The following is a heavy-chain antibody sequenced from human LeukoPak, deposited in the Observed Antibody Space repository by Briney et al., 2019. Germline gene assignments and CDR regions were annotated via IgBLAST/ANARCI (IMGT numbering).Heavy chain of an antibody. V-gene: IGHV3-30-3*01. Sequence: GGSLRLSCAASGFTFSSYAMHWVRQAPGKGLEWVAVISYDGSNKYYADSVKGRFTISRDNSKNTLYLQMNSLRAEDTAVYYCARDGSTSGGFDYWGQGTLVTVSS. CDR1: GFTFSSYA. D-gene: IGHD2-2*01. CDR3: ARDGSTSGGFDY. J-gene: IGHJ4*02. CDR2: ISYDGSNK.